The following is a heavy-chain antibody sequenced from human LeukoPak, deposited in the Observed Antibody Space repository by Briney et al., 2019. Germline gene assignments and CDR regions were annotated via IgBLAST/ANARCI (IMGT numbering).Heavy chain of an antibody. D-gene: IGHD1-1*01. CDR3: VKITSVTGGDC. CDR2: ISSNGGSS. CDR1: GFTFSAYA. Sequence: QAGVSLRLSCSASGFTFSAYAMYWVRQAPGKGLEYVSGISSNGGSSFYADSVKGRFTISRDNSKNTLYLQMSSLRAEDTAVYYCVKITSVTGGDCWGQGTRLTVSS. J-gene: IGHJ4*02. V-gene: IGHV3-64D*09.